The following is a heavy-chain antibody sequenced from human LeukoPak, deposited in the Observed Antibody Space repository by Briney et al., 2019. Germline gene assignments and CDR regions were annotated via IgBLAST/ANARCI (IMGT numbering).Heavy chain of an antibody. V-gene: IGHV3-48*03. J-gene: IGHJ4*02. CDR2: ISSSGSTI. CDR1: GFTFSSYE. CDR3: ARVYSSGWTY. Sequence: GGSLRLSCAASGFTFSSYEMNWVRQVPGKGLEWVSYISSSGSTIYYADSVKGRFTISRDNAKKSLYLQMNSLRAEDTAVYYCARVYSSGWTYWGQGTLVTVSS. D-gene: IGHD6-19*01.